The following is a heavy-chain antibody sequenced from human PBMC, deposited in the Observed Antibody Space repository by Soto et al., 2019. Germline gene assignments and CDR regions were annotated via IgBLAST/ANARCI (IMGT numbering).Heavy chain of an antibody. CDR3: ARGPQYQPYNWFDP. Sequence: PGGSLRISCAASGFTFSSYSMNWVRQAPGKGLEWVSYISSSSSTIYYADSVKGRFTISRDHAKNSLYLQMNSLRAEDTAIYYCARGPQYQPYNWFDPWGQGALVTVSS. J-gene: IGHJ5*02. CDR2: ISSSSSTI. D-gene: IGHD2-2*01. V-gene: IGHV3-48*04. CDR1: GFTFSSYS.